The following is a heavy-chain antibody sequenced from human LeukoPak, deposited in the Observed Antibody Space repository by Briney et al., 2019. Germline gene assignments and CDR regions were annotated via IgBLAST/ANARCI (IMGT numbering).Heavy chain of an antibody. CDR1: GFTFSSYA. CDR3: TRDASDIVVVPAAVGPFDY. V-gene: IGHV3-64*01. D-gene: IGHD2-2*01. CDR2: ISSNGGST. Sequence: PGGSLRLSCAAPGFTFSSYAMYWVRQAPGRGLEYVSVISSNGGSTFYANSVKGRFTISRDNSKNTLYLQMGSLRAEDMAVYYCTRDASDIVVVPAAVGPFDYWGQGTLVTVSS. J-gene: IGHJ4*02.